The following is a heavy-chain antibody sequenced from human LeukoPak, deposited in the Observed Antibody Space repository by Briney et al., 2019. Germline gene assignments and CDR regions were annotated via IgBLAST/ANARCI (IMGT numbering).Heavy chain of an antibody. J-gene: IGHJ5*02. CDR3: AGGNFGYWFDP. CDR2: ITSSSNYI. D-gene: IGHD4-23*01. Sequence: GGPLRLSCVASGFTFRSYSMNWVRQAPGKGLEWVSSITSSSNYIYYADSVKGRFTISRDNAKNSLYLQMNSLRAEDTAVYYCAGGNFGYWFDPWGQGTLVTVSS. V-gene: IGHV3-21*01. CDR1: GFTFRSYS.